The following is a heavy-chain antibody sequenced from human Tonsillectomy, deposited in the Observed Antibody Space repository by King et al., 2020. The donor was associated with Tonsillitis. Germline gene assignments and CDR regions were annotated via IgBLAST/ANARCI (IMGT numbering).Heavy chain of an antibody. J-gene: IGHJ4*02. CDR2: ISYSGSA. CDR1: GGSISSYY. D-gene: IGHD4-11*01. V-gene: IGHV4-59*01. CDR3: ARVRYINWSFYFDY. Sequence: QLQESGPGLVKPSETLSLTCTVSGGSISSYYWSWIRQPPGKGLEWIGYISYSGSANYNPSLMSRVTISVDTSKNQLSLKLRSVTAADTAVYYCARVRYINWSFYFDYWGQGTLVTVSS.